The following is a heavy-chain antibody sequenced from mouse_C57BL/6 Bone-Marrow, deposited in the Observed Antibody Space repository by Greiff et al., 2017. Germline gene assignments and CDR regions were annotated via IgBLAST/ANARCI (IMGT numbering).Heavy chain of an antibody. CDR3: SSRGLLFAY. Sequence: QVQLQQSGPELVKPGASVKISCKASGYAFSSSWMNWVKQRPGKGLEWIGRIYPGDGDTNYKGKFKGKATLTADKSSSTAYLQLSSLTSEDSAVYYCSSRGLLFAYWGQGTLVTVSA. CDR1: GYAFSSSW. CDR2: IYPGDGDT. J-gene: IGHJ3*01. D-gene: IGHD1-1*01. V-gene: IGHV1-82*01.